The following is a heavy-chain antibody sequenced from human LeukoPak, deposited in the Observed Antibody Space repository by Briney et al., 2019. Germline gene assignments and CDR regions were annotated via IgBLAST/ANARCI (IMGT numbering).Heavy chain of an antibody. D-gene: IGHD3-10*01. J-gene: IGHJ5*02. CDR2: IIPIFGTA. CDR3: ARVYGSGSTNWFDP. Sequence: GSSVTVSCKASGGTFSSYAISWVRQAPGQGLEWMGGIIPIFGTANYAQKFQGRVTITADESTSTAYMELSSLRSEDTAVYYCARVYGSGSTNWFDPWGQGTLVTVSS. V-gene: IGHV1-69*01. CDR1: GGTFSSYA.